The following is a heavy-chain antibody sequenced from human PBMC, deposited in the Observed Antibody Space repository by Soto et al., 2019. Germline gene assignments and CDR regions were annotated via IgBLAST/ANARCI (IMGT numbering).Heavy chain of an antibody. V-gene: IGHV3-48*02. J-gene: IGHJ4*02. CDR3: AKGPPTNVGWPYYFES. CDR2: SSPRGDTI. Sequence: GGSLRLSCAASGFTFSSYAMHCVRQAPGKGLEWISYSSPRGDTIYYADSVEGRFTISRDNARDSLSLHMSSLRDEDSALYYCAKGPPTNVGWPYYFESWGQGVTVTVSS. D-gene: IGHD6-19*01. CDR1: GFTFSSYA.